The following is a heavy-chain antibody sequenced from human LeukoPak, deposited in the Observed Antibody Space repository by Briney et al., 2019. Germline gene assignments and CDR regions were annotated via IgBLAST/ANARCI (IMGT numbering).Heavy chain of an antibody. J-gene: IGHJ4*02. CDR3: ARGPNYGARVDYLDS. D-gene: IGHD4-17*01. V-gene: IGHV3-7*01. CDR1: GFSFGRHW. CDR2: IKQGRSEK. Sequence: HPGGSLRLSCAASGFSFGRHWMTWVRQAPGKGLEWVASIKQGRSEKYYVDSVKGRFTVSRDNAKNSVSLQMNSLSADDTAICYCARGPNYGARVDYLDSWGQGTKVTVSS.